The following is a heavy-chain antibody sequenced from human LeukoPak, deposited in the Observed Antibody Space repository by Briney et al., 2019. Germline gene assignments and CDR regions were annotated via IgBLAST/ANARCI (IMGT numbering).Heavy chain of an antibody. V-gene: IGHV3-21*04. Sequence: GGSLRLSCAASGFTFSSYSMNWVRQAPGKGLEWVSSISSSSSYIYYADSVKGRFTISRDNAKNSLYLQMNSLRAEDTAVYYCAIRSYCGGDCYSDYWGQGTLVTVSS. CDR2: ISSSSSYI. D-gene: IGHD2-21*02. CDR1: GFTFSSYS. CDR3: AIRSYCGGDCYSDY. J-gene: IGHJ4*02.